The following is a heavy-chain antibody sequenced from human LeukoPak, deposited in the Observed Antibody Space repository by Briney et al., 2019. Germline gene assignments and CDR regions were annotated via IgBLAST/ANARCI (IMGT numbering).Heavy chain of an antibody. CDR3: ARECLTCGGDSYDY. CDR1: GFTFNIYE. J-gene: IGHJ4*02. V-gene: IGHV3-48*03. CDR2: IDGSGNSI. D-gene: IGHD2-21*01. Sequence: GGSLRLSCAASGFTFNIYEFNWVRQAPGKGLEWLSYIDGSGNSIYYADSVKGRFTISRDNAKSSLYLQMSSLRADDTAVYYCARECLTCGGDSYDYWGQGALVTVSP.